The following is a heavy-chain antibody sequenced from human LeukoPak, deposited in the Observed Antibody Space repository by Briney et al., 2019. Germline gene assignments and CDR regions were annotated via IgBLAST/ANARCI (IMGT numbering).Heavy chain of an antibody. Sequence: GGSLRLSCAASGFTFSSYSMNWVRQAPGKGREWVSSISSRRSYIYYADSVKGRFTISRDNAKNSLYLQMNSLRAEDTAVYYCARKGLSTNYYYYMDVWGKGTTVTISS. J-gene: IGHJ6*03. CDR1: GFTFSSYS. V-gene: IGHV3-21*01. CDR2: ISSRRSYI. CDR3: ARKGLSTNYYYYMDV.